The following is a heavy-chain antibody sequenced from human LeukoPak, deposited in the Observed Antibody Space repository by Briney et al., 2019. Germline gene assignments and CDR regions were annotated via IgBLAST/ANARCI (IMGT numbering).Heavy chain of an antibody. Sequence: PSETVSLTCTVSGGSISSYYWSWIRQPPGKGLEWIGSIYYSGSTYYNPSLKSRVTISVDTSKNQFSLKLSSVTAADTAVYYCARSFAYSSSSGGPSWGQGTLVTVSS. D-gene: IGHD6-6*01. CDR2: IYYSGST. CDR3: ARSFAYSSSSGGPS. CDR1: GGSISSYY. V-gene: IGHV4-59*05. J-gene: IGHJ5*02.